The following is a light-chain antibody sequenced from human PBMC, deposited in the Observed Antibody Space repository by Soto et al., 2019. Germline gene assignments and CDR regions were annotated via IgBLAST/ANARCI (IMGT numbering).Light chain of an antibody. V-gene: IGKV1-5*03. Sequence: DIQLTQSPSTLSASVGDRVTITCRASQSINRWLAWYHQKPGKAPKLLVYKASSLDSGVPSRFSGSGSGTEFTLTISTLQPDDFAPNYCQQYEAYPLTFGGGTKGEI. CDR1: QSINRW. CDR2: KAS. CDR3: QQYEAYPLT. J-gene: IGKJ4*01.